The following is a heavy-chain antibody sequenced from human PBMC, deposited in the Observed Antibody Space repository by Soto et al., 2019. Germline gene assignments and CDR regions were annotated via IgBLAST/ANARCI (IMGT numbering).Heavy chain of an antibody. CDR3: AADPAVGITGTYYYGMDV. J-gene: IGHJ6*01. D-gene: IGHD1-20*01. V-gene: IGHV1-58*02. CDR1: GYTFTSSA. Sequence: ASVKVSCKASGYTFTSSAMQWVRQARGQRLEWIGWIVVGSGNTNYAQKFQERVTITRDMSTSTAYMELSSLRSEDTAAYYCAADPAVGITGTYYYGMDVWGQGTTVTVSS. CDR2: IVVGSGNT.